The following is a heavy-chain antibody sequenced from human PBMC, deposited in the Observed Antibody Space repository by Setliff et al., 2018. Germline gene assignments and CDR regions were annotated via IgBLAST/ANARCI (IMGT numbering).Heavy chain of an antibody. J-gene: IGHJ4*02. Sequence: ASVKVSCKASGYTFTSYYTHWVRQAPGQGLEWMGIINPSGGSTSYAQKFQGRVTMTRDTSTSTVYMELSSLRSEDTAVYYCARGGYYYDSSGPSPDHFDYWGQGTLVTVSS. CDR2: INPSGGST. CDR3: ARGGYYYDSSGPSPDHFDY. V-gene: IGHV1-46*01. D-gene: IGHD3-22*01. CDR1: GYTFTSYY.